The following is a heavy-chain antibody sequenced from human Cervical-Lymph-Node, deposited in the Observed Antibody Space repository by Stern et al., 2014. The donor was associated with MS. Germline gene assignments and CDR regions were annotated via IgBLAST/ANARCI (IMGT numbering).Heavy chain of an antibody. CDR1: GYTFTSYA. D-gene: IGHD2-2*01. Sequence: VQLVQSGAEVKKPGASVKVSCKASGYTFTSYAMHWVRQAPGQRLEWMGWINAGNGNTKYSQKFQGRVTITRDTSASTAYMELSSLRSEDTAVYYGARDIVVVPAANYYYYYGMDVWGQGTTVTVSS. CDR3: ARDIVVVPAANYYYYYGMDV. J-gene: IGHJ6*02. CDR2: INAGNGNT. V-gene: IGHV1-3*01.